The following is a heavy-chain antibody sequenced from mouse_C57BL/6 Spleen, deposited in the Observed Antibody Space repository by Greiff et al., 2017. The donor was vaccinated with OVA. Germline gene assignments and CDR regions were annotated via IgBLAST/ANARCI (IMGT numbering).Heavy chain of an antibody. CDR1: GYTFTSYW. D-gene: IGHD1-1*01. Sequence: VQLQQPGTDLVKPGASVKLSCKASGYTFTSYWMHWVKQRPGQGLEWIGNINPSNGGTNYNEKFKSKATLTVDKSSSTAYMQLSSLTSEDSAVYYCARRAVVAPGWYFDVWGTATTVTVSS. V-gene: IGHV1-53*01. CDR3: ARRAVVAPGWYFDV. J-gene: IGHJ1*03. CDR2: INPSNGGT.